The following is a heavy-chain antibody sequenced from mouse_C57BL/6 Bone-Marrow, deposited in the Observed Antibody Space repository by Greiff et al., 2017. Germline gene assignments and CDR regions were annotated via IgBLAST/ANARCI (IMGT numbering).Heavy chain of an antibody. CDR1: GFTFSDYY. Sequence: EVMLVESEGGLVQPGSSMKLSCTASGFTFSDYYMAWVRQVPEKGLEWVANINYDGSSTYYLDSLKSRFIISRDNAKNILYLQMSSLKSEDTATYYCARDENWDGDWYFDVWGTGTTVTVSS. CDR2: INYDGSST. CDR3: ARDENWDGDWYFDV. J-gene: IGHJ1*03. D-gene: IGHD4-1*01. V-gene: IGHV5-16*01.